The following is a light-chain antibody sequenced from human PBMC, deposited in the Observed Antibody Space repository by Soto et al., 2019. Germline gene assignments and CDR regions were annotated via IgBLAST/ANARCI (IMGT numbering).Light chain of an antibody. J-gene: IGKJ5*01. V-gene: IGKV1-12*01. CDR2: TAY. CDR1: QGISRS. Sequence: DIQMTQSPSSVFASVGDRVTITCHASQGISRSLAWYQQKPGKAPNLLIYTAYSLQSGVTSRFSGSGSGTDFTLTINGLQPEDFATYYCQQAASFPITFGPGTRLDIK. CDR3: QQAASFPIT.